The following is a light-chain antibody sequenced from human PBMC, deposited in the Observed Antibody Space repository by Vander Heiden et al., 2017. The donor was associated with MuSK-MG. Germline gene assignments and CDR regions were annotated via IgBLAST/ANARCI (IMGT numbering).Light chain of an antibody. CDR2: WAS. V-gene: IGKV4-1*01. CDR1: QSVLYSSNNKNY. Sequence: DIVMTQSPDSLAVSLGERVTINCKSSQSVLYSSNNKNYLAWYQQKPGQPPKLLIYWASTRESGVPDRFSGSGSGTDFTLTISSLQAEDVAVYYCQQYDSTPPTFGQGTKLEIK. CDR3: QQYDSTPPT. J-gene: IGKJ2*01.